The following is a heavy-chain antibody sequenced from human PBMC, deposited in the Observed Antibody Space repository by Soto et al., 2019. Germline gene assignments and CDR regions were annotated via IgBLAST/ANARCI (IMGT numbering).Heavy chain of an antibody. D-gene: IGHD6-19*01. CDR2: IYYTT. Sequence: QVQLQESGPGLVKPAETLSLTCTVSGGSISNYYWSWIRQAPGKGLEWIGYIYYTTNYNPSLKSRVTIAADTSKNQISLKLTSVTAADTAVYYCARTSPVAGVFDYWGQGTLVTVSS. V-gene: IGHV4-59*01. J-gene: IGHJ4*02. CDR3: ARTSPVAGVFDY. CDR1: GGSISNYY.